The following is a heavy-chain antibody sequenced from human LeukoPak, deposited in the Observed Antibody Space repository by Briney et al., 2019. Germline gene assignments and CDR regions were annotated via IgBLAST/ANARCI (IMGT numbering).Heavy chain of an antibody. J-gene: IGHJ4*02. CDR3: AGTGDGADY. CDR2: IYYSGST. Sequence: ETLSLTCTVSGGSISSYYWSWIRQPPGKGLEWIGSIYYSGSTYYNPSLKSRVTISVDTSKNQFSLKLSSVTAADTAVYYCAGTGDGADYWGQGTLVTVSS. CDR1: GGSISSYY. V-gene: IGHV4-59*12. D-gene: IGHD7-27*01.